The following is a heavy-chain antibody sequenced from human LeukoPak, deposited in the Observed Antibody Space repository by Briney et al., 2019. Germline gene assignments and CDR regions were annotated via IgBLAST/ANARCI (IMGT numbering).Heavy chain of an antibody. V-gene: IGHV3-30*18. CDR2: ISYDGSNQ. D-gene: IGHD4-17*01. CDR1: GFTFSNYG. CDR3: AKDDGPTTVTTVPFDY. J-gene: IGHJ4*02. Sequence: PGGSLRLSCAASGFTFSNYGMHWVRQPPGKGLEWVAIISYDGSNQYYADSVKGRLTISRDNSKNTLYLQMDSLRAEDTAVYYCAKDDGPTTVTTVPFDYWGQGTLVTVSS.